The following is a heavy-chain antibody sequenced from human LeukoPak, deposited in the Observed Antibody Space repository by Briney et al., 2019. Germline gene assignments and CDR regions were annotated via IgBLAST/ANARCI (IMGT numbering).Heavy chain of an antibody. CDR2: ISSSRTYTT. V-gene: IGHV3-11*05. Sequence: GGSLRLSCAASGLTFRDHYMSWIRQAPGKGLEWVSYISSSRTYTTNYADSVRGRFTISRDNAKNSLYLQMNSLRVDDTAVYYCAREYGSGSYFDYWGQGTLVTVSS. CDR3: AREYGSGSYFDY. D-gene: IGHD3-10*01. CDR1: GLTFRDHY. J-gene: IGHJ4*02.